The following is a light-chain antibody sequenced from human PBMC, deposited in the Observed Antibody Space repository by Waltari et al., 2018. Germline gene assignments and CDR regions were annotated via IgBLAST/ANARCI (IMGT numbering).Light chain of an antibody. CDR2: DVS. CDR1: SSAVGGYNY. V-gene: IGLV2-14*01. J-gene: IGLJ3*02. Sequence: QSVLTQPASVSGSPGQSITISSTGTSSAVGGYNYVSWFQQHPGRAPKLMIYDVSKRPSGVSNRFSGSKSGNAASLTISGLQAEDEADYYCSSYTSISTLVFGVGTKVTVL. CDR3: SSYTSISTLV.